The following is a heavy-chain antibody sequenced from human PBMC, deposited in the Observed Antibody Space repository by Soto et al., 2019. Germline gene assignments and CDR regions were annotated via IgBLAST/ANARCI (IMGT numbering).Heavy chain of an antibody. CDR2: ISAYNGNT. Sequence: ASVKVSCKASGYTFTSYGISWVRQAPGQRLEWMGWISAYNGNTNYAQKLQGRVTMTTDTSTSTAYMELRSLRSDDTAMYYCAREGYYDSSGYRYGMDVWGQGTTVTVSS. CDR1: GYTFTSYG. D-gene: IGHD3-22*01. J-gene: IGHJ6*02. V-gene: IGHV1-18*01. CDR3: AREGYYDSSGYRYGMDV.